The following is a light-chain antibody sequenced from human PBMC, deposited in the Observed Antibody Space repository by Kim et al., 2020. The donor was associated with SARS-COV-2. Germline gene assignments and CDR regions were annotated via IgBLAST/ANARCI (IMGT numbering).Light chain of an antibody. V-gene: IGKV1-39*01. CDR3: QQSYSIPHT. Sequence: STTVGDRVTSTCRASQNIRSYLNWYQQKPGKAPNLLIYGASSLQSGVPSRFSGSGSGTDFTLTISSLQPEDFATYYCQQSYSIPHTFGQGTKLEI. CDR2: GAS. J-gene: IGKJ2*01. CDR1: QNIRSY.